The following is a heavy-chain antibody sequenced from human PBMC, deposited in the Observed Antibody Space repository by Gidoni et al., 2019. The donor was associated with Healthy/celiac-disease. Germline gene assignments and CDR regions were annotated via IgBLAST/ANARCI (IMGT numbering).Heavy chain of an antibody. CDR2: IRSKAYGGTT. D-gene: IGHD2-15*01. CDR1: GFTFVDYA. V-gene: IGHV3-49*05. J-gene: IGHJ6*03. CDR3: TSVGVVAATREYYYYMDV. Sequence: EVQLVESGGGLVKPGRSLRLSCTASGFTFVDYAMSWFRQAPGKGLGWVGFIRSKAYGGTTEYAASVKGRFTISRDDSKSIAYLQMNSLKTEDTAVYYCTSVGVVAATREYYYYMDVWGKGTTVTVSS.